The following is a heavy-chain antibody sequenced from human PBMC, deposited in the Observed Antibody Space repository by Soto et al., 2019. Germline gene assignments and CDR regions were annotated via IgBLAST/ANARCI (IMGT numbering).Heavy chain of an antibody. J-gene: IGHJ6*02. V-gene: IGHV1-18*01. CDR2: ISGYNGDT. D-gene: IGHD2-8*01. Sequence: QGQLVQSGAEVKMPGASVKVSCKASGYTFARYGISWVRQAPGEGLEWMGWISGYNGDTNYAQKFQGRVTMTVDTSTTTAFMALTSLTSDDRAVYYCAKNGQPPYYYYGMDVWGQGTTVTVSS. CDR1: GYTFARYG. CDR3: AKNGQPPYYYYGMDV.